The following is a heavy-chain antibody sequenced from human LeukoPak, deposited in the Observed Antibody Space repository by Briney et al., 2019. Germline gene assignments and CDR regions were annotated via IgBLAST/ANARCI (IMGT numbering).Heavy chain of an antibody. D-gene: IGHD4-11*01. CDR1: GFTFDDYA. Sequence: GRSLRLSCAASGFTFDDYAMHWVRQAPGKGLEWVSGISWNSGSIGYADSVKGRFTISRDNAKNSLYLQMNSLRAEDTAVYYCARDAYRDRYFDYWGQGTLVTVSS. CDR2: ISWNSGSI. V-gene: IGHV3-9*01. CDR3: ARDAYRDRYFDY. J-gene: IGHJ4*02.